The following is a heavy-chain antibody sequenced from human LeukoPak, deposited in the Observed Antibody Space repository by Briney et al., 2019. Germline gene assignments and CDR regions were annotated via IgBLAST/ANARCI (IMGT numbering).Heavy chain of an antibody. CDR3: ARVRPRITIFGVVIQKKYYYMDV. CDR1: RYTFTGYY. J-gene: IGHJ6*03. D-gene: IGHD3-3*01. V-gene: IGHV1-2*02. Sequence: GASVKVSCKASRYTFTGYYMHWVRQAPGQGLEWMVWINPNSGGTNYAQKFQGRVTMTRDTSISTAYMELSRLRSDDTAVYYCARVRPRITIFGVVIQKKYYYMDVWGKGTTVTVSS. CDR2: INPNSGGT.